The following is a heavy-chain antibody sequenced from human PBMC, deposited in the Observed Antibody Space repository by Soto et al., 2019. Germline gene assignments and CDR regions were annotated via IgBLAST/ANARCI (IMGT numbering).Heavy chain of an antibody. CDR3: GRQLYYYYYMDV. J-gene: IGHJ6*03. V-gene: IGHV4-30-4*01. Sequence: PSETLSLTCTVSGGSISSGDYYWSWIRQPPGKGLEWIGYIYYSGSTYYNPSLKSRVTISVDTSKNQFSLKLSSVTAADTAVYYCGRQLYYYYYMDVWGKGTTVTVSS. D-gene: IGHD6-13*01. CDR2: IYYSGST. CDR1: GGSISSGDYY.